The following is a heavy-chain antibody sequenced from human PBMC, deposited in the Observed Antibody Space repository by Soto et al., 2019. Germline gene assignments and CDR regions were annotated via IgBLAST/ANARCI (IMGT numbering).Heavy chain of an antibody. V-gene: IGHV4-59*01. CDR2: IYYSGST. J-gene: IGHJ3*02. D-gene: IGHD3-10*01. Sequence: SETLSLTCTVSGGSISSYYWSWTRQPPGKGLEWIGYIYYSGSTNYNPSLKSRVTISVDTSKNQFSLKLSSVTAADTVVYYCARETVRGVYETGASDIWGQGTMVTVSS. CDR3: ARETVRGVYETGASDI. CDR1: GGSISSYY.